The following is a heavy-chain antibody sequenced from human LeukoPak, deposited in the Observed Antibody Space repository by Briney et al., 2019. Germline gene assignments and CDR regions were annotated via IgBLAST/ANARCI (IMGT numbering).Heavy chain of an antibody. CDR2: INHSGST. CDR3: TRVPRATIFGVVIKTHNWFDP. D-gene: IGHD3-3*01. V-gene: IGHV4-34*01. J-gene: IGHJ5*02. Sequence: SETLSLTCAVYGGSFSGYYWSWIRQPPGKELEWIGEINHSGSTNYNPSLKSRVTISVDTSENQFSLKLSSVTAADTAVYYCTRVPRATIFGVVIKTHNWFDPWGQGTLVTVSS. CDR1: GGSFSGYY.